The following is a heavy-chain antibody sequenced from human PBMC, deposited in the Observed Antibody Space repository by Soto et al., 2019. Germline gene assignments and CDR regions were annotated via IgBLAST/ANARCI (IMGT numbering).Heavy chain of an antibody. CDR2: IYPGDSDT. V-gene: IGHV5-51*01. CDR3: ARSGIAAVQRDYYYYGMAV. J-gene: IGHJ6*02. Sequence: PGESLKISCKGSGYSFTSYWIGWVRQMPGKGLEWMGIIYPGDSDTRYSPSFQGQVTISADKSISTAYLQWSSLKASDTAMYYCARSGIAAVQRDYYYYGMAVWGQGTTVTVSS. CDR1: GYSFTSYW. D-gene: IGHD6-13*01.